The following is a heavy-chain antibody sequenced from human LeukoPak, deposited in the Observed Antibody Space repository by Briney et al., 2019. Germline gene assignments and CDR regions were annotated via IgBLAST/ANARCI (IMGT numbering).Heavy chain of an antibody. CDR1: GFTFSSYW. CDR2: IKQDGSEK. J-gene: IGHJ3*02. Sequence: GGSLRLSCAASGFTFSSYWMSWVRQAPGKGLEWVANIKQDGSEKYYVDSVKGRFTISRDNAKNSLYLQMNSLRAEDTAVYYCARADSGDWATKGAFDIWGQGTMVTVSS. CDR3: ARADSGDWATKGAFDI. V-gene: IGHV3-7*01. D-gene: IGHD2-21*02.